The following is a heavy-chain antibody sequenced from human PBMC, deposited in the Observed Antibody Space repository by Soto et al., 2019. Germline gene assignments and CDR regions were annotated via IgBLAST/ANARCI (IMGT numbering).Heavy chain of an antibody. Sequence: QVQLQESGPGLVKPSETLSLTCTVSGGSISGYYWSWIRQAPGKGLEWIGYIYYSGTTNYDPSLKSRVTMSVDTSKIQFSLKLSSVTTADTAVYYCARLTGGTYLSFYYYIGVWGKGTTVTVSS. V-gene: IGHV4-59*01. J-gene: IGHJ6*03. D-gene: IGHD2-8*02. CDR2: IYYSGTT. CDR1: GGSISGYY. CDR3: ARLTGGTYLSFYYYIGV.